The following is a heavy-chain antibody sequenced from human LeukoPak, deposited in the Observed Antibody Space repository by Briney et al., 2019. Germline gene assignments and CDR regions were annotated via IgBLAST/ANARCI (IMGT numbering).Heavy chain of an antibody. CDR2: TYYSGST. V-gene: IGHV4-59*01. J-gene: IGHJ4*02. CDR1: GGSISSYY. D-gene: IGHD4-17*01. CDR3: ARIADDYGDGRDY. Sequence: SETLSLTCTVSGGSISSYYWSWIRQPPGKGLEWIGYTYYSGSTNYNPSLKSRVTISVDTSKNQFSLKLSSVTAADTAVYYCARIADDYGDGRDYWGQGTLVTVSS.